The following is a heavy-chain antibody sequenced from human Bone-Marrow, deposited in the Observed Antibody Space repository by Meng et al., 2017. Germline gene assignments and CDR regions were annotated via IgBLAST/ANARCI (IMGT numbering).Heavy chain of an antibody. J-gene: IGHJ4*02. CDR3: ARDERAHGSGSYEDY. Sequence: ASVKVSCKASGYTFTSYGISWVRQAPGQGLEWMGWISAYNGNTNYAQKLQGRVTMTTDTSTSTAYMELRSLRSDDTAVYYCARDERAHGSGSYEDYWGQGTLVTVSS. V-gene: IGHV1-18*01. CDR2: ISAYNGNT. CDR1: GYTFTSYG. D-gene: IGHD3-10*01.